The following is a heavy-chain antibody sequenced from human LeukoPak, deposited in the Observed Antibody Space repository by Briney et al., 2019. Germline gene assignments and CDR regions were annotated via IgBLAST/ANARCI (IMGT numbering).Heavy chain of an antibody. CDR1: GYAFTDYD. CDR3: ARSYYDYVWGSYYYYMDV. Sequence: SVKVSCKASGYAFTDYDINWVRQAPGQGLEWMGGIIPIFGTANYAQKFQGRVTITADKSTSTAYMELSSLRSEDTAVYYCARSYYDYVWGSYYYYMDVWGKGTTVTISS. D-gene: IGHD3-16*01. V-gene: IGHV1-69*06. J-gene: IGHJ6*03. CDR2: IIPIFGTA.